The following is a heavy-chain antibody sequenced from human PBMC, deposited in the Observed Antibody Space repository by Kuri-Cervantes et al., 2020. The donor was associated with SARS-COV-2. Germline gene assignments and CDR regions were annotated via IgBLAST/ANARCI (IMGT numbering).Heavy chain of an antibody. CDR3: ARGGFWSGYYSFLPPRGKIYGMDV. D-gene: IGHD3-3*01. V-gene: IGHV4-34*01. Sequence: GSLRLSCAASGFTFSSYGMHWVRQAPGKGLEWVGEINHSGGTNYSPSLESRVAISVDTSKNQFSLKLSSVTAADTAVYYCARGGFWSGYYSFLPPRGKIYGMDVWGQGTTVTVSS. CDR2: INHSGGT. J-gene: IGHJ6*02. CDR1: GFTFSSYG.